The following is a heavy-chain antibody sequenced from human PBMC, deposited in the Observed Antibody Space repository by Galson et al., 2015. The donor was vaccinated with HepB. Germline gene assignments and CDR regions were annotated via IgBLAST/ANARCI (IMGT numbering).Heavy chain of an antibody. CDR2: ISGSGGST. V-gene: IGHV3-23*01. D-gene: IGHD2-15*01. CDR3: AKDQGYCSGGSRYLNWYFDL. J-gene: IGHJ2*01. Sequence: SLRLSCAASGFTFSSYAMSWVRQAPGKGLEWVSAISGSGGSTYYADSVRGRFTISRDNSKNTLYLQMNSLRAEDTAVYCCAKDQGYCSGGSRYLNWYFDLWGRGTLVTVSS. CDR1: GFTFSSYA.